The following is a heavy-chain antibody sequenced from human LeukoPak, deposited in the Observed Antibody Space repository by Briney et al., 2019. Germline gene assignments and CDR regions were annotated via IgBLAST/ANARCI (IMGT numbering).Heavy chain of an antibody. CDR3: ARGWDRDCTSTSCYIAYN. Sequence: PGGSLRLSCAASGFTFSSYAMHWVRQAPGKGLEYVSAISSNGGSTYYANSVKGRFTISRDNSKNTLYLQMNSLRAEDTAVYYCARGWDRDCTSTSCYIAYNWGQGTLVSVSS. J-gene: IGHJ4*02. CDR2: ISSNGGST. V-gene: IGHV3-64*01. D-gene: IGHD2-2*02. CDR1: GFTFSSYA.